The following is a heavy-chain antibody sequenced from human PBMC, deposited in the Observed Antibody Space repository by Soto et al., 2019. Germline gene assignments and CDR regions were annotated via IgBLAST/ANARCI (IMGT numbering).Heavy chain of an antibody. CDR1: SGSISSGRYY. D-gene: IGHD3-22*01. CDR3: ARVPGGDYYDSSGYYFAY. V-gene: IGHV4-30-4*01. J-gene: IGHJ4*02. Sequence: SETLSLTCTVSSGSISSGRYYWSWIRHPPGKGLEWIGYIYDSGITYYNPSLKSRVTMSVDTSKNQFSLSLSSVTAADTAVYFCARVPGGDYYDSSGYYFAYWGQGTLVTVSS. CDR2: IYDSGIT.